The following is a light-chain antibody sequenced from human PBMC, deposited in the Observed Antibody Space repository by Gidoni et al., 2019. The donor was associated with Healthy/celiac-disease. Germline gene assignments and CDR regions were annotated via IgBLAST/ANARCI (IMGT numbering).Light chain of an antibody. CDR1: SGINVGTYR. CDR2: YKSDSDK. Sequence: AVLTPPSFPSASPGAPASPPCTLRSGINVGTYRIYWYQQKPGSPPQYLLRYKSDSDKQQGSGVPSRFSGSKDASANAGILLISGLQSEDEADYYCMIWHSSAWVFGGGTKLTVL. V-gene: IGLV5-45*02. J-gene: IGLJ3*02. CDR3: MIWHSSAWV.